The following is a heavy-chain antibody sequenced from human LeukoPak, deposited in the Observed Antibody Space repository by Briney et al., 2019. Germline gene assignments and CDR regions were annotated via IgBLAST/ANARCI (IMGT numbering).Heavy chain of an antibody. CDR1: GYSFTSYW. CDR2: IYPGDSDT. CDR3: ARHSGRYSYGFVFDY. J-gene: IGHJ4*02. V-gene: IGHV5-51*01. Sequence: GESLKISCKGSGYSFTSYWIGWVRQMPGKGLEWMGIIYPGDSDTRYSPSFQGQVTISADKSISTAYLQWSSLKASDTAMYYCARHSGRYSYGFVFDYWGQGTLVIVSS. D-gene: IGHD5-18*01.